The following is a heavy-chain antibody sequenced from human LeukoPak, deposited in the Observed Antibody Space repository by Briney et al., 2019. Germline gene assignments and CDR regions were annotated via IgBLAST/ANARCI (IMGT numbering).Heavy chain of an antibody. CDR3: ARTPMVRGLIGDFYWYGMDV. Sequence: PSETLSLTCTVSGGSISSSSYYWGWIRQPPGKGLEWIGSIYYSGSTYYNPSLKSRVTISVDTSKNQFSLKLSSVTAADTAVYYCARTPMVRGLIGDFYWYGMDVWGQGTTVTVSS. CDR1: GGSISSSSYY. D-gene: IGHD3-10*01. CDR2: IYYSGST. V-gene: IGHV4-39*07. J-gene: IGHJ6*02.